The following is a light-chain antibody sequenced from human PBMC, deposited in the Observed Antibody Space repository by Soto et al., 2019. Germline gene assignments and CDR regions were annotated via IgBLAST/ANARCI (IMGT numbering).Light chain of an antibody. CDR3: QQYDISFRT. CDR1: QSVNSNY. J-gene: IGKJ1*01. V-gene: IGKV3-20*01. Sequence: EIVLTQSPGTLSLSPGERATLSCRASQSVNSNYLAWYQQKPGQSPRVLLYGTSSRATGIPDRFSGSGSGTDFTLTISRLEPEDFAVYYCQQYDISFRTSGQGTKVEIK. CDR2: GTS.